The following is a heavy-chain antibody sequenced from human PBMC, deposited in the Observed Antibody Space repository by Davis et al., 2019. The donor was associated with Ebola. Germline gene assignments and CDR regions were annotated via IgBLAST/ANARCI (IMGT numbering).Heavy chain of an antibody. CDR1: GGSFSGYY. J-gene: IGHJ6*02. D-gene: IGHD3-3*01. CDR2: INHSGST. V-gene: IGHV4-34*01. Sequence: SETLSLTCAVYGGSFSGYYWSWIRQPPGKGLEWIGEINHSGSTNYNPSLKSRVTISVDTSKNQFSLKLSSVTAADTAVYYCARRITIFGVVNVYYYYGMDVWGQGTTVTVSS. CDR3: ARRITIFGVVNVYYYYGMDV.